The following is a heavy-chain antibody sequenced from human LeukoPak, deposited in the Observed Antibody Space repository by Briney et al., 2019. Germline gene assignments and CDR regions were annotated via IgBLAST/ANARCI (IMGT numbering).Heavy chain of an antibody. J-gene: IGHJ3*02. Sequence: HAGGSLRLSCAASGFTFSSYAMSWVRQAPGKGLEWVSAISGSGGSTYYADSVKGRFTISTDNTKNTLYLQMNSLRAEDTGVYYCAKSLGYSSGWVSAFDIWGQGTTVTVSS. CDR1: GFTFSSYA. CDR3: AKSLGYSSGWVSAFDI. D-gene: IGHD6-19*01. CDR2: ISGSGGST. V-gene: IGHV3-23*01.